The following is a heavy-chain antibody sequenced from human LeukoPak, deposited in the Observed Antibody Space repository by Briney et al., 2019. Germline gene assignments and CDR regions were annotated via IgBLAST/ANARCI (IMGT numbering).Heavy chain of an antibody. V-gene: IGHV3-23*01. Sequence: GGSLRLSCAASGFTFSSYAMSWVRQAPGKGLEWVSAISGSGGSTYYADSVKGRFTISRDNSKDTLYLQMNSLRAEDTAVYYCAKRPRIVGVTGAFDIWGQGTMVTVSS. CDR2: ISGSGGST. CDR1: GFTFSSYA. D-gene: IGHD1-26*01. J-gene: IGHJ3*02. CDR3: AKRPRIVGVTGAFDI.